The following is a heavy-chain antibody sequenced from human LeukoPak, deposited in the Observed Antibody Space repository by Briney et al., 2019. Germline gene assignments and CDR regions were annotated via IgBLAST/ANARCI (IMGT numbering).Heavy chain of an antibody. CDR1: GGSISSYY. V-gene: IGHV4-59*01. CDR2: IYYSGST. J-gene: IGHJ4*02. CDR3: AKDLAAAAGFPDY. D-gene: IGHD6-13*01. Sequence: NPSETLSLTCTVSGGSISSYYWSWIRQPPGKGLEWIGYIYYSGSTNYNPSLKSRVTISVDTSKNQFSLKLSSVTAADTAVYYCAKDLAAAAGFPDYWGQGTLVTISS.